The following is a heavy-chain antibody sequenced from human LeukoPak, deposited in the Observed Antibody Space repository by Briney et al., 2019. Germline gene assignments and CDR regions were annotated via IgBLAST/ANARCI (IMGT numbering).Heavy chain of an antibody. D-gene: IGHD5-24*01. CDR2: ISYDGSNK. V-gene: IGHV3-30*04. Sequence: GGSLRLSCAASGFTLSSYAMHWVRQAPGKGLEWVAVISYDGSNKYYADSVKGGFTISRDNSKNTLYLQMNSLRAEDTAVYYCARSRVEMATIDAFDIWGQGTMVTVSS. CDR1: GFTLSSYA. J-gene: IGHJ3*02. CDR3: ARSRVEMATIDAFDI.